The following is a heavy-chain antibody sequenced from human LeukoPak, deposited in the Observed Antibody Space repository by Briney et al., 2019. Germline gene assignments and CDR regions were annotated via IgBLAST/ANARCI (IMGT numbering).Heavy chain of an antibody. D-gene: IGHD3-22*01. V-gene: IGHV4-39*07. CDR1: GGSISSSSYY. CDR2: IYYSGST. CDR3: ARDERLVVGL. J-gene: IGHJ4*02. Sequence: PSETLSLTCTVSGGSISSSSYYWGWIRQPPGKGLEWIGSIYYSGSTYYNPSLKSRVTISVDTSKNQFSLKLSSVTAADTAVYYCARDERLVVGLWGQGTLVTVSS.